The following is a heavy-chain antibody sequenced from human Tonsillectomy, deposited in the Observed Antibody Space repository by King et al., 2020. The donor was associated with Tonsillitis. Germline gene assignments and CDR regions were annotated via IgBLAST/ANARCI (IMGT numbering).Heavy chain of an antibody. D-gene: IGHD2-2*01. CDR1: GFTFGDYG. Sequence: VQLVESGGGFVEPGRSLRLSCSTSGFTFGDYGMSLFRQAPGNGLEWVGLIRSKTYGGTTEYAASVKGRFTISRDDSKGIASLQLNSLKTEDTAVYYCTRNIVIAPAAYYYYYYYYMDVWGKGTTVTVSS. CDR3: TRNIVIAPAAYYYYYYYYMDV. V-gene: IGHV3-49*03. J-gene: IGHJ6*03. CDR2: IRSKTYGGTT.